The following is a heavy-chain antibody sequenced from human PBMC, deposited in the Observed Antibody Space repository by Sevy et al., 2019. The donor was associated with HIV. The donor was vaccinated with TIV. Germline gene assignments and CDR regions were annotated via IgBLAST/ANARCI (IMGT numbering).Heavy chain of an antibody. CDR3: ARAWGAARHYFDY. CDR1: GFTFSSYS. Sequence: WGCLRLSCAASGFTFSSYSMNWVRQAPGKGLEWVSSISSSSSYIYYADSVKGRFTISRDNAKNSLYLQMNSLRAEDTAVYYRARAWGAARHYFDYWGQGTLVVVSS. V-gene: IGHV3-21*01. D-gene: IGHD6-6*01. CDR2: ISSSSSYI. J-gene: IGHJ4*02.